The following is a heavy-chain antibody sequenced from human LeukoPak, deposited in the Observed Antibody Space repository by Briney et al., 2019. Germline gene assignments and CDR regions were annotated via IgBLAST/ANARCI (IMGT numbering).Heavy chain of an antibody. J-gene: IGHJ4*02. D-gene: IGHD1-26*01. Sequence: PSQTLSLTCTVSGGSISSGDYYWSWIRQPPGKGLEWIGYIYYSGSTYYNPSLKSRVTISVDTSKNQFSLKLSSVTAADMAVYYCARVEWVGHYFDYWGQGTLVTVSS. V-gene: IGHV4-30-4*01. CDR3: ARVEWVGHYFDY. CDR2: IYYSGST. CDR1: GGSISSGDYY.